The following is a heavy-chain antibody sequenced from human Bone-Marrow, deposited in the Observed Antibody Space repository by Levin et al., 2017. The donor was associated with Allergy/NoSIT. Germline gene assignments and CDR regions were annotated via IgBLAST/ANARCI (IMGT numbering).Heavy chain of an antibody. D-gene: IGHD4-11*01. V-gene: IGHV3-11*01. J-gene: IGHJ5*02. CDR3: ARDHDYSNSGWFDP. Sequence: PGGSLRLSCAASGFTFSDYYMSWIRQAPGKGLEWISYISSSASTIYYADSVKGRFTISRDNAKSSLYLQMNSLRAEDTAVYYCARDHDYSNSGWFDPWGQGTLVTVSS. CDR2: ISSSASTI. CDR1: GFTFSDYY.